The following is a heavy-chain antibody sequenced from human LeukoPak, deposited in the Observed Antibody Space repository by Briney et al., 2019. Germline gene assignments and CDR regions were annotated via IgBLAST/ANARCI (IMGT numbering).Heavy chain of an antibody. D-gene: IGHD3-22*01. J-gene: IGHJ4*02. CDR2: ISGSGGST. V-gene: IGHV3-23*01. CDR1: GFTFSSYA. CDR3: AKVREYYDSSGYYFDY. Sequence: PGGSLRLSCAASGFTFSSYAMSWVRQAPGKGLEWVSAISGSGGSTYYADSVKGRFTISRDNSKNTLYLQMNSLRAEDTAVYYCAKVREYYDSSGYYFDYRGQGTLVTVSS.